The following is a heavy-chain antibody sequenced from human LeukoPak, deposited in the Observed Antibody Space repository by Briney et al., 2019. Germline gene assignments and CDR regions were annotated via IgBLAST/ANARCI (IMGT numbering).Heavy chain of an antibody. V-gene: IGHV4-61*01. CDR2: IYYSGST. CDR1: GGSVSSGNYY. J-gene: IGHJ3*02. Sequence: SETLSLTCTVSGGSVSSGNYYWSWIRQPPGKGLEWIGYIYYSGSTNYNPSLKSRVTISVDTSKNQFSLKLSSVTAADTAVYYCARDSYYDFWSDQPIRAFDIWGQGTMVTVSS. CDR3: ARDSYYDFWSDQPIRAFDI. D-gene: IGHD3-3*01.